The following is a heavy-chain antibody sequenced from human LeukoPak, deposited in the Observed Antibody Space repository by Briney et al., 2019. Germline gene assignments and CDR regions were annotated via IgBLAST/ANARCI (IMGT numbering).Heavy chain of an antibody. V-gene: IGHV1-69*05. CDR3: ARVADVPGGDY. J-gene: IGHJ4*02. CDR1: GGTFSSYA. CDR2: TIPIFGTA. D-gene: IGHD3-16*01. Sequence: ASVKVSCKASGGTFSSYAISWVRQAPGQGLEWMGGTIPIFGTANYAQKFQGRVTITTDESTSTAYMELSSLRSEDTAVYYCARVADVPGGDYWGQGTLVTVSS.